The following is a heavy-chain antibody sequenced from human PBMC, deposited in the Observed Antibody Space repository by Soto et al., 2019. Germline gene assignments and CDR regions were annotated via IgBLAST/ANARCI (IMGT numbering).Heavy chain of an antibody. CDR3: ARDAVYCISTTCFGFFDS. Sequence: SETLSLTCTVSGDSIISSYWSWIRQAPGKGLEWIGNIYYSGSTNYNPSLKNRVTISVDTSKTQISLKLISVTAADTAVYYCARDAVYCISTTCFGFFDSWGQGTLVTVSS. V-gene: IGHV4-59*01. D-gene: IGHD2-2*01. J-gene: IGHJ4*02. CDR1: GDSIISSY. CDR2: IYYSGST.